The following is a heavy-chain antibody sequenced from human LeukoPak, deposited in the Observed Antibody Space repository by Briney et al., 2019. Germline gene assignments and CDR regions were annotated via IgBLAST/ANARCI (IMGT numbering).Heavy chain of an antibody. CDR1: GFAFTGYY. V-gene: IGHV1-2*02. CDR3: ARDSSYGFSASFAFDI. CDR2: INPNSGVT. D-gene: IGHD5-18*01. J-gene: IGHJ3*02. Sequence: ASVKVSCKASGFAFTGYYMHWVRQAPGQGLEWMGWINPNSGVTNYAQKLQGRVTMTRDTSITTAYMELSSLTSDDTAVYYCARDSSYGFSASFAFDIWGLGTMVTVSS.